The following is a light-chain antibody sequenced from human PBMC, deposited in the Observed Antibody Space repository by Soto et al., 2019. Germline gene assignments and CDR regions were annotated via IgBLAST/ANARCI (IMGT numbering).Light chain of an antibody. CDR2: DAS. Sequence: EIVLTQSPATLSLSPGERATLSCRASQSVSSYLAWYQQKPGQAPRLLIYDASNRATGIPARFSGSGSGTDFTLTISSLEPEDFAVYYCQQRSKEGGTFGGGTKVEIK. V-gene: IGKV3-11*01. CDR1: QSVSSY. CDR3: QQRSKEGGT. J-gene: IGKJ4*01.